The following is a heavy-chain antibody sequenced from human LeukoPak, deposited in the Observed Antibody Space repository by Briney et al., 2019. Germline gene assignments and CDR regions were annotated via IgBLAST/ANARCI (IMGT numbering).Heavy chain of an antibody. D-gene: IGHD5-12*01. CDR1: GFTFNNNG. CDR2: ISASGGST. J-gene: IGHJ4*02. V-gene: IGHV3-23*01. Sequence: PGGSLRLSCAASGFTFNNNGMSWVRQAPGKGLEWVSVISASGGSTYYADSVKGRFTISRDNAKNSLYLQMNSLRVEDTAVYYCARDGMGSGYDFDYWGQGTLVTVSS. CDR3: ARDGMGSGYDFDY.